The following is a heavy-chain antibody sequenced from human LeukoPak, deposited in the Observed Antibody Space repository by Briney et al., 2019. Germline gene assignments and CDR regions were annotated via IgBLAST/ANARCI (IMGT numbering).Heavy chain of an antibody. D-gene: IGHD4-23*01. V-gene: IGHV4-34*01. Sequence: SETLSLTCAVYGGSFSGYYWSWIRQPPGKALEWVGEINHSGSTNYNPSLKSRVTISVDTSKNQFSLKLSSVTAADTAVYYCARGGAVVTGNWFDPWGQGTLATVSS. J-gene: IGHJ5*02. CDR1: GGSFSGYY. CDR2: INHSGST. CDR3: ARGGAVVTGNWFDP.